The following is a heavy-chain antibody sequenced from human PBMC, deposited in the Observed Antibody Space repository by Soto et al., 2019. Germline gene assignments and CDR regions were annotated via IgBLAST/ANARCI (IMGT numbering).Heavy chain of an antibody. D-gene: IGHD2-8*01. CDR1: GYTFTTYG. CDR2: IGGYNGDS. CDR3: ARVGNNGWPLEEDY. J-gene: IGHJ4*02. Sequence: QPQLVQSGAEVRKPGASVKVSCKASGYTFTTYGISWVRQAPGQGLEWMGWIGGYNGDSHNAQTFQARLTMTRNTSTNTAYMELRSLRSDDTAVYYCARVGNNGWPLEEDYGGQGTLVTVSS. V-gene: IGHV1-18*04.